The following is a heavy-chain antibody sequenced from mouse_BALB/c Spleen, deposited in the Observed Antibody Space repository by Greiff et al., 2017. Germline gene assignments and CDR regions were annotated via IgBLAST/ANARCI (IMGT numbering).Heavy chain of an antibody. Sequence: EVKLVESGGGLVKPGGSLKLSCAASGFTFSSYAMSWVRQTPEKRLEWVATISSGGSYTYYPDSVKGRFTISRDNAKNTLYLQMSSLRSEDTAMYYCARHGVHDYWGQGTTLTVSS. J-gene: IGHJ2*01. CDR2: ISSGGSYT. CDR1: GFTFSSYA. CDR3: ARHGVHDY. V-gene: IGHV5-9-3*01.